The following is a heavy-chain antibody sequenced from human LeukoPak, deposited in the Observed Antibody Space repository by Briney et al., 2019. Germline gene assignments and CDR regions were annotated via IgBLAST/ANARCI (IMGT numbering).Heavy chain of an antibody. J-gene: IGHJ4*02. D-gene: IGHD2-8*01. CDR1: GYTFTSYA. CDR2: INTNTGNP. CDR3: ARDEMEGGLYATSISLGY. Sequence: ASVKVSCKASGYTFTSYAMNWVRQAPGQGLEWMGWINTNTGNPTYAQGFTGRFVFSLDTSVSTAYLQISSLKAEDAAVYYCARDEMEGGLYATSISLGYWGQGTLVTVPS. V-gene: IGHV7-4-1*02.